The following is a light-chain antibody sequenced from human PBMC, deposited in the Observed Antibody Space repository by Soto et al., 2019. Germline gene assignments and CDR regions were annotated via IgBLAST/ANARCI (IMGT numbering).Light chain of an antibody. Sequence: ETVITQSQATLSLSPLERATLYCRASQSVSSKLVWYQQKPGQAPRFLIYGASTRATGIPARFRGSGSGTEFTLTIDSLQSEDFAVYYCQQYSDWPPWTFGQGTKVDI. V-gene: IGKV3-15*01. CDR1: QSVSSK. J-gene: IGKJ1*01. CDR2: GAS. CDR3: QQYSDWPPWT.